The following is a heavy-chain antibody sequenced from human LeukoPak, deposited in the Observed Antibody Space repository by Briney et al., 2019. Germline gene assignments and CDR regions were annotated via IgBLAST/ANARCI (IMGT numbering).Heavy chain of an antibody. Sequence: SETLSLTCTVSGGSISSYYWSWIRQPPGKGLEWIGYIYYSGSTNYNPSLKSRVTISVDTSKNQFSLKLSSVTAADTAVYYCARKGAARPGAFDYWGQGTLVIVSS. CDR2: IYYSGST. CDR1: GGSISSYY. D-gene: IGHD6-6*01. J-gene: IGHJ4*02. V-gene: IGHV4-59*01. CDR3: ARKGAARPGAFDY.